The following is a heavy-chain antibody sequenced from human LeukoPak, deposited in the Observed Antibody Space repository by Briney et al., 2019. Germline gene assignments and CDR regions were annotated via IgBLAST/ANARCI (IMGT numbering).Heavy chain of an antibody. Sequence: SETLSLTCAVYVGSFSGYYWSWIRQPPGKGLECIGEINHSGSTNYNPSLKSRVTISVDTSKNQFSLKLSSVTAADTAVYYCATVSVLRYFDWLGYAFDIWGQGTMVTVSS. J-gene: IGHJ3*02. V-gene: IGHV4-34*01. D-gene: IGHD3-9*01. CDR2: INHSGST. CDR1: VGSFSGYY. CDR3: ATVSVLRYFDWLGYAFDI.